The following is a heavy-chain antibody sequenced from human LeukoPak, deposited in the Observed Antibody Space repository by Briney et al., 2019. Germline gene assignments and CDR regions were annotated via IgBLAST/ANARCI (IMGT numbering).Heavy chain of an antibody. CDR1: GGTFSSYA. D-gene: IGHD2-21*01. Sequence: VASVKVSCKASGGTFSSYAISWVRQAPGQGLEWMGRIITILGIANYAQKFQGRVTITADKSTSTAYMELSSLRSEDTAVYYCAAPSGDRASQKIWGQGTLVTVSS. CDR2: IITILGIA. CDR3: AAPSGDRASQKI. V-gene: IGHV1-69*04. J-gene: IGHJ4*02.